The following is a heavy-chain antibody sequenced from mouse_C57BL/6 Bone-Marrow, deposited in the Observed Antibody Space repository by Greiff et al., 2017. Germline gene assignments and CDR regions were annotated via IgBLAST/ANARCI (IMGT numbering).Heavy chain of an antibody. CDR2: IDPYNSET. CDR1: GYTFTNYR. V-gene: IGHV1-52*01. Sequence: VQLQQPGAELVRPGASVTLSCKASGYTFTNYRMHWVKQSPIHGLEWIGNIDPYNSETHYNQKFKDKATLTVDKSSSTAYMQLSSLTSEDSAVYYCASGRVSSHLAWFAYWGHVALVTGSA. CDR3: ASGRVSSHLAWFAY. J-gene: IGHJ3*01. D-gene: IGHD1-1*01.